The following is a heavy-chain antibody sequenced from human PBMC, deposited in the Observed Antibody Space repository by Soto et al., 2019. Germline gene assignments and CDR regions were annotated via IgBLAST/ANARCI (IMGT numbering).Heavy chain of an antibody. V-gene: IGHV4-34*01. J-gene: IGHJ6*02. CDR3: ARGGIVVVPAVPGYDYYYGMDP. CDR2: IHPRGST. Sequence: PSETLSLTCPVYGGSFSGYYWSWIRHPPGTGLEWIGEIHPRGSTNYNPSLKRRVTISVDTSKNQFSLQLSSVTAANTAVYYCARGGIVVVPAVPGYDYYYGMDPWGQGTPVTVSS. D-gene: IGHD2-2*01. CDR1: GGSFSGYY.